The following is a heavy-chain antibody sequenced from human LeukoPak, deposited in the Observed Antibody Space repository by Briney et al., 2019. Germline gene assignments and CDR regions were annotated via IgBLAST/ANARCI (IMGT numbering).Heavy chain of an antibody. CDR3: AKKTDYYDSSGSNFDY. V-gene: IGHV3-23*01. D-gene: IGHD3-22*01. Sequence: PGGSLRLSCAASGFTFSSYAMSWVRQAPGKGLEWVSAISGSGDSTYYADSVKGRFTISRDNSKNTLYLQMNSLRAEDTAVYYCAKKTDYYDSSGSNFDYWGQGTLVTVSS. CDR1: GFTFSSYA. CDR2: ISGSGDST. J-gene: IGHJ4*02.